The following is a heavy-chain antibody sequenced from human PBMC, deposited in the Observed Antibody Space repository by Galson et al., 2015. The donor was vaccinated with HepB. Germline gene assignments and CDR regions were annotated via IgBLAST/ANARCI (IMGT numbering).Heavy chain of an antibody. Sequence: SLRLSCADSGFPLSTYSMHWVRQAPGKGLEWVSSISSNTSYIYYADSVKGRFTISRDKARNSLYLQMNSLSVEDTAVYYCGRKDGLSGTGLQYWGQGTLVTVSS. CDR2: ISSNTSYI. CDR3: GRKDGLSGTGLQY. J-gene: IGHJ4*02. V-gene: IGHV3-21*01. D-gene: IGHD6-13*01. CDR1: GFPLSTYS.